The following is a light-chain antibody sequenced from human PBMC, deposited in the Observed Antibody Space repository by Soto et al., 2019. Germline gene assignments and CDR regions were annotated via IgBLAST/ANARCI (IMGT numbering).Light chain of an antibody. CDR3: CSYASSTSYV. V-gene: IGLV2-23*02. CDR1: SSDVGSYNL. CDR2: EVS. J-gene: IGLJ1*01. Sequence: QSVLTQPASVSGSPGQSITISCTGTSSDVGSYNLVSWYQQHPGKAPKLMIYEVSKRPSGVSNRFSGSKSGNTASLTISGLQGEDEADYYCCSYASSTSYVFGTGTKVTVL.